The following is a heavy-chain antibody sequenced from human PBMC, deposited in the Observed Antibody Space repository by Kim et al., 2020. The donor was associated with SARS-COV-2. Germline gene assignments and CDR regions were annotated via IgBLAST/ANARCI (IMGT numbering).Heavy chain of an antibody. D-gene: IGHD2-15*01. Sequence: GGSLRLSCAASGFTFSNAWMSWVRQAPGKGLEWVGRIKSKTDGGTTDYAAPVKGRFTISRDDSKNTLYLQMNSLKTEDTAVYYCHQFPRWWYPPEGAFDIWGQGTMVTVSS. J-gene: IGHJ3*02. CDR1: GFTFSNAW. V-gene: IGHV3-15*01. CDR2: IKSKTDGGTT. CDR3: HQFPRWWYPPEGAFDI.